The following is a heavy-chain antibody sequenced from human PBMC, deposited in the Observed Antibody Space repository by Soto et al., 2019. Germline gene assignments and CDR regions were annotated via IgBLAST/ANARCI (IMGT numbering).Heavy chain of an antibody. J-gene: IGHJ3*02. Sequence: SETLSLTCTVSGGSVSSGAYYWTWIRQRPGKGLEWIGYIYYSGSTYYSPSLKSRLSISLDTSKNQFSLRLSSVTAADTAMYYCARARLRAVYAFDIWGQGTMVTVS. V-gene: IGHV4-31*03. CDR2: IYYSGST. D-gene: IGHD5-12*01. CDR3: ARARLRAVYAFDI. CDR1: GGSVSSGAYY.